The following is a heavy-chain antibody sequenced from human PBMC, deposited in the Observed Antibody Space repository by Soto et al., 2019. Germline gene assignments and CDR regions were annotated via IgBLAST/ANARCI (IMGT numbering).Heavy chain of an antibody. CDR1: GFTFSDYY. CDR3: ARERSGWYLGLRYFDY. D-gene: IGHD6-19*01. Sequence: QVQLVESGGGLVKPGGSLRLSCAASGFTFSDYYMSWIRQAPGKGLEWVSYISSSGSTIYYADSVKGRFTISRDNXKXXLYLQMNSLRAEDTAVYYCARERSGWYLGLRYFDYWGQGTLVTVSS. CDR2: ISSSGSTI. V-gene: IGHV3-11*01. J-gene: IGHJ4*02.